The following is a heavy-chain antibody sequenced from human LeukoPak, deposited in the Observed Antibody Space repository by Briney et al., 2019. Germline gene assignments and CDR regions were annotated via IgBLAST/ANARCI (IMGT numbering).Heavy chain of an antibody. J-gene: IGHJ5*02. V-gene: IGHV4-4*07. Sequence: SETLSLTCTVSGXSITSYYWNWVRQTAGKGLEWIGRIYASGSTNYNPSLDSRVTMSVDTSNNQVSLKLSSVIAADTAVYFCARSSSYYGDWFDPWGQGTLVTVSP. CDR3: ARSSSYYGDWFDP. CDR2: IYASGST. D-gene: IGHD6-13*01. CDR1: GXSITSYY.